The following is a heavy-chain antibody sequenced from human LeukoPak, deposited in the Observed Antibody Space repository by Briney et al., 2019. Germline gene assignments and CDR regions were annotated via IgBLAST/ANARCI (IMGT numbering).Heavy chain of an antibody. CDR1: GFSLSTSGVG. D-gene: IGHD2-2*01. V-gene: IGHV2-5*01. CDR2: IYWNDDK. J-gene: IGHJ4*02. Sequence: SGPTLVKPTQTLTLTCTFSGFSLSTSGVGVGWIRQPPGKALEWLALIYWNDDKRYSPSLKSRLTITKDTSKNQVVLTMTNMDPMDTATYYCAHSRGDIVVVPTPLVYFDYWGQGTLVTVSS. CDR3: AHSRGDIVVVPTPLVYFDY.